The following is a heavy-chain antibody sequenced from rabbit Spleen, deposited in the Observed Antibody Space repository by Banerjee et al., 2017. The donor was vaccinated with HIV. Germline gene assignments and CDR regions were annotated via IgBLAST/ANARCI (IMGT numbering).Heavy chain of an antibody. Sequence: QEQLVESGGGLVQPEGSLTLTCTASGFSFSSSYYMCWVRQAPGKGLEWIACIYAGSSGSTHYASWAKGRFTISKTSSTTVTLQMTSLTDADTATYFCVREVAARFSLWGPGTLVTVS. CDR3: VREVAARFSL. D-gene: IGHD4-1*01. CDR1: GFSFSSSYY. CDR2: IYAGSSGST. J-gene: IGHJ4*01. V-gene: IGHV1S45*01.